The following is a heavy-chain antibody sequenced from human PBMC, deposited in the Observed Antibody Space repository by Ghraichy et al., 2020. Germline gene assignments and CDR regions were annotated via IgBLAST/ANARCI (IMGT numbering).Heavy chain of an antibody. D-gene: IGHD6-19*01. CDR2: MNQDGRDR. CDR1: GFSFSSYW. J-gene: IGHJ4*02. CDR3: ARDSSGWRPLDY. Sequence: GGSLRLSCAASGFSFSSYWMSWVRQAPGKGLEWVANMNQDGRDRYYVDSLKGRFTISRDNAKNSLYLEMNSLRAEDTDVYYCARDSSGWRPLDYWGQGTLVTVSS. V-gene: IGHV3-7*04.